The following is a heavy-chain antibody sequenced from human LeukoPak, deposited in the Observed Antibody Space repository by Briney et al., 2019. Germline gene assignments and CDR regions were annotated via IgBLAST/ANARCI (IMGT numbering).Heavy chain of an antibody. CDR2: INHSGST. V-gene: IGHV4-34*01. CDR1: GGSLTDYY. Sequence: PSETLSLTCAVYGGSLTDYYWAWIRQPPGKGLEWIGEINHSGSTNYSPSLKSRVTISLDTSNNQFFLKLNSVTAADTAVYYCAREDWCFDLWGRGTLVTVSS. J-gene: IGHJ2*01. CDR3: AREDWCFDL.